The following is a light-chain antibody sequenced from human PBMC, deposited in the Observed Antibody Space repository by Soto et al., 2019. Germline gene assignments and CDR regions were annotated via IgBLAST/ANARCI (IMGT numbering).Light chain of an antibody. CDR3: QQYGDSRGT. Sequence: EIVFTQSPGTLSLSPGERATLSCRASQSVRNSYLAWYQQKPGQAPRLLISGASNRATGIPDRFSGSGSGTDFTLSISSLEPDDFAVYYCQQYGDSRGTFGQGTKVEIK. V-gene: IGKV3-20*01. CDR2: GAS. CDR1: QSVRNSY. J-gene: IGKJ1*01.